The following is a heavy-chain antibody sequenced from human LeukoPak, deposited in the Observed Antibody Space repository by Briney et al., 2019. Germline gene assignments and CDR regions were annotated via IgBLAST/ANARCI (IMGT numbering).Heavy chain of an antibody. Sequence: GRSLRLSCAASGFTFSNYGMHWVRQAPGKGLEWVAVIWYDGSNKYYADSVKGRFTISRDNSKNTLYLQMNSLRAEDTAVYYCARDLGYGVSLDYWGQGTLVTVSS. V-gene: IGHV3-33*01. CDR1: GFTFSNYG. D-gene: IGHD4-17*01. CDR3: ARDLGYGVSLDY. CDR2: IWYDGSNK. J-gene: IGHJ4*02.